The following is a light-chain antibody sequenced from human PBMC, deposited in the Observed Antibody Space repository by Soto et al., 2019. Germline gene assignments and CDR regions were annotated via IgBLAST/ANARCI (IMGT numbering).Light chain of an antibody. CDR1: RSISTY. Sequence: IVLTQSPATLSLSPGERATLSFRASRSISTYLAWYQQKPGQAPRLLIYGASNRATGIPDRFSGSGSGTDFTLTISRLEPEDFAVYYCQQYGSSGTFGQGTKVDIK. J-gene: IGKJ1*01. CDR2: GAS. CDR3: QQYGSSGT. V-gene: IGKV3-20*01.